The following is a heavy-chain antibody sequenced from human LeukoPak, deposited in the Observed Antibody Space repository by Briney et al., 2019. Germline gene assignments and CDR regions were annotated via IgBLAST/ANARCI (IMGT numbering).Heavy chain of an antibody. CDR3: GSVMGYGPNYFDY. CDR1: GFTFSSYS. Sequence: PGGSLRLSCAASGFTFSSYSMNWVRQAPGKGLEWVGRTKSKTDGGTTDYAAPVKGRFTISRDDSKNTLYLQMNSLKTEDTAVYYCGSVMGYGPNYFDYWGQGTLVTLSS. D-gene: IGHD4/OR15-4a*01. V-gene: IGHV3-15*01. CDR2: TKSKTDGGTT. J-gene: IGHJ4*02.